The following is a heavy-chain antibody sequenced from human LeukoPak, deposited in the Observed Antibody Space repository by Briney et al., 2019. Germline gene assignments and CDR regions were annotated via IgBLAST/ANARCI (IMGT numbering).Heavy chain of an antibody. J-gene: IGHJ4*02. CDR2: IKPDGSEK. CDR1: GITFGSYW. V-gene: IGHV3-7*05. Sequence: PGGSLRLSCAASGITFGSYWMTWVRQAPGKGLECVANIKPDGSEKHYVDSVEGRFTISRDNDKNSLFLEMSSLRAEDTAVYYCARGRMAVAGSYEYWGQGTLVTVSS. D-gene: IGHD6-19*01. CDR3: ARGRMAVAGSYEY.